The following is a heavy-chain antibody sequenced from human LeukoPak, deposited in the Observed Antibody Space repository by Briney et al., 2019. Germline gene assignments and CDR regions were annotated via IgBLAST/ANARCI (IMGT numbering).Heavy chain of an antibody. CDR1: GFTFSDYY. D-gene: IGHD2-21*01. Sequence: GGSLRLSCAASGFTFSDYYMSWIRQAPGKGLEWVSYISSSGSTIYYADSVKGRFTISRDNAKNSLYLQMNSLRAEDTAVYYWARAGEISEANDAFDIWGQGTMVTVSS. J-gene: IGHJ3*02. V-gene: IGHV3-11*04. CDR3: ARAGEISEANDAFDI. CDR2: ISSSGSTI.